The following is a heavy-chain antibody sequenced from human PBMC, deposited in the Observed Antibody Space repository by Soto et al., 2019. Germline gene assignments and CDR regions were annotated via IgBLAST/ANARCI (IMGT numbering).Heavy chain of an antibody. Sequence: QVQLQESGPGLVKPSGTLSLTCAVSSGSIRNNNWWSWVRQPPGKGLEWIGEIYHSGSTNYSPSLKSRVTISVDKSKIQFSLKLSSVTAADTAVYYCARVYPSVGPKRFDPCGQGTLVTVSS. CDR1: SGSIRNNNW. V-gene: IGHV4-4*02. CDR3: ARVYPSVGPKRFDP. CDR2: IYHSGST. J-gene: IGHJ5*02. D-gene: IGHD3-16*01.